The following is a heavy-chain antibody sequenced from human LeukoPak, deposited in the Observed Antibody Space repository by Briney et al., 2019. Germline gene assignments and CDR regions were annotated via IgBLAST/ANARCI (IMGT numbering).Heavy chain of an antibody. J-gene: IGHJ4*02. Sequence: GRSLRLSCAASGFTFSSYGMHWVRQAPGKGLEWVAVIWYDGSNKYYADSVKGRFTISRDNSKNTLYLQMNSLRAEDTAVYYCAREERAATAYYFDYWGQGTLVTVSS. D-gene: IGHD6-25*01. CDR1: GFTFSSYG. CDR3: AREERAATAYYFDY. V-gene: IGHV3-33*01. CDR2: IWYDGSNK.